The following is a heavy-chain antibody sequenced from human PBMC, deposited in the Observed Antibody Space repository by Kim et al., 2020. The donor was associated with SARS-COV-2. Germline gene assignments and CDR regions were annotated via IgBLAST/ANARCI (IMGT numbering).Heavy chain of an antibody. CDR1: GFTFTSYG. CDR3: AKESGTYYYYYGMDV. J-gene: IGHJ6*02. V-gene: IGHV3-30*18. D-gene: IGHD1-1*01. Sequence: GGSLRLSCAASGFTFTSYGIHWVRQAPGRGLEWVAIISYDGDNKYYADSVKGRFTISRDNSKNTVYLQMNSLRAEDTAVYYCAKESGTYYYYYGMDVWGQGTTVTVSS. CDR2: ISYDGDNK.